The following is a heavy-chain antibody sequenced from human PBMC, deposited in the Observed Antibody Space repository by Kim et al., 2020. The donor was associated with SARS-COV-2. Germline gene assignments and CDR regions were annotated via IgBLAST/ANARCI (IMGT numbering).Heavy chain of an antibody. D-gene: IGHD5-18*01. CDR1: GFTFNNSP. CDR3: TRGAMAQLKDS. CDR2: ISGYSDSVT. Sequence: GLSLRRSCAASGFTFNNSPMTLVRQAPWKGLQWFSSISGYSDSVTFYTDSLKGRFTISRDNSRNTLYLHMNNLRAEDTAIYFCTRGAMAQLKDSWGQGTLVTVSS. V-gene: IGHV3-23*01. J-gene: IGHJ4*02.